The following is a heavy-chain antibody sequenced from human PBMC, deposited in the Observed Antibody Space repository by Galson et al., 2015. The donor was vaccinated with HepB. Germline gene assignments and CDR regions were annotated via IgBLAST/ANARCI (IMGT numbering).Heavy chain of an antibody. CDR2: ISVYNGNT. D-gene: IGHD1-1*01. CDR3: ARRLSGTMDV. CDR1: GYTFNSHG. Sequence: SVKVSCKASGYSLTSGYTFNSHGITWVRQAPGQGLEWMGWISVYNGNTNYAQKFRGRVTMTADTSTSTACMELRSLRSDDTAVYYCARRLSGTMDVWGQGAMVTVS. V-gene: IGHV1-18*01. J-gene: IGHJ6*02.